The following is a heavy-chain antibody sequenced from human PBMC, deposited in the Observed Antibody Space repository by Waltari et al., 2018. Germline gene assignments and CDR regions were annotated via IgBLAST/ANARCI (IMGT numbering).Heavy chain of an antibody. J-gene: IGHJ4*02. CDR2: VDPEDGET. CDR3: ARDSGIVVVPAAPIPFEY. Sequence: EVQLVQSGAEVKKPGATVKISCKASGYTFTDYYMHWVQQAPGKGLEWMGRVDPEDGETIYAEKFQGRVTITADTSTDTAYMELSSLRSDDTAVYYCARDSGIVVVPAAPIPFEYWGQGTLVTVSS. V-gene: IGHV1-69-2*01. CDR1: GYTFTDYY. D-gene: IGHD2-2*01.